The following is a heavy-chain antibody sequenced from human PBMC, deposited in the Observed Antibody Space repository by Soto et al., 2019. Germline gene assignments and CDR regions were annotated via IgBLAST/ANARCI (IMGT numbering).Heavy chain of an antibody. CDR2: IKSKTDGGTT. Sequence: EVQLVESGGGLVKPGGSLRLSCAASGFTFSNAWMSWVRQAPGKGLEWVGRIKSKTDGGTTDYAAPVKGRFTISRDDSKNTLYLQMNSLKTEDTAVYYCTTERLLHCSSTSCPPPRWGQGTLVTVSS. D-gene: IGHD2-2*01. CDR1: GFTFSNAW. CDR3: TTERLLHCSSTSCPPPR. J-gene: IGHJ4*02. V-gene: IGHV3-15*01.